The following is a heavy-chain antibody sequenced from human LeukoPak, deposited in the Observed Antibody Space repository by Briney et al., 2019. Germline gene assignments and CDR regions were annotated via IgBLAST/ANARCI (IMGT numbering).Heavy chain of an antibody. J-gene: IGHJ4*02. CDR2: ISGSGGST. CDR3: AKVLWFGESTFLDY. CDR1: GFTFSSYA. D-gene: IGHD3-10*01. Sequence: GGSLRLSCAASGFTFSSYAMSWVRQAPGKGLEWVSAISGSGGSTYYADSVKGRFTISRDNSKSTLYLQMNSLRAEDTAVYYCAKVLWFGESTFLDYWGQGTLVTVSS. V-gene: IGHV3-23*01.